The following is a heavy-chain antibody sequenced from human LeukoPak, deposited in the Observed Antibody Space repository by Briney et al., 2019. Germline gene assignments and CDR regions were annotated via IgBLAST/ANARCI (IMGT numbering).Heavy chain of an antibody. D-gene: IGHD3-10*01. CDR1: GFTFSSYS. Sequence: GGSLRLSCAASGFTFSSYSMNWVRQAPGKGLEWVSSISSSSSYIYYADSVKGRFTISRDNAKNSLYLQMNSLRAEDTAVYYCAREQVHYYGSGSYGGDAFDIWGQGTMVTVSS. CDR3: AREQVHYYGSGSYGGDAFDI. CDR2: ISSSSSYI. V-gene: IGHV3-21*01. J-gene: IGHJ3*02.